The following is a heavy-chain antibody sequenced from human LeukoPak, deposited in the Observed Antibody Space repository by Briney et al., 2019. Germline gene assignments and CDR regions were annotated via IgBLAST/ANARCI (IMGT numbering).Heavy chain of an antibody. Sequence: GGSLRLSCAASGFTFSDYYMSWLRQAPGKGLEWVSYISSSGSTIYYADSVKGRFTISRDNAKNSLYLQMNSLRAEDTAVYYCARATITMIVVVIIGPIDYWGQGTLVTVSS. CDR3: ARATITMIVVVIIGPIDY. CDR1: GFTFSDYY. CDR2: ISSSGSTI. J-gene: IGHJ4*02. V-gene: IGHV3-11*01. D-gene: IGHD3-22*01.